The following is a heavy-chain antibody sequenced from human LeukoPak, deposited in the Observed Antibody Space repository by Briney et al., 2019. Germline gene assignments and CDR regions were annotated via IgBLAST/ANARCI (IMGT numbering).Heavy chain of an antibody. CDR2: INPNSGNT. D-gene: IGHD5-18*01. CDR1: GYTFTSYD. J-gene: IGHJ4*02. V-gene: IGHV1-8*01. Sequence: ASVKVSCKASGYTFTSYDINWVRQATGQGLEWMGWINPNSGNTDYAQKFQGRVTITGDTSISTAYMELSSLRSEDTAVYYCARGVGHRGQEHSYVYYFDYWGQGPLVTVSS. CDR3: ARGVGHRGQEHSYVYYFDY.